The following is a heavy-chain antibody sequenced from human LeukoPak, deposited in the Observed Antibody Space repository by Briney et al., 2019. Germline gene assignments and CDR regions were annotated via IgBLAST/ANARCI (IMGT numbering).Heavy chain of an antibody. D-gene: IGHD1-1*01. Sequence: HSGGSLGLSCAASGFTFSSYAMSWVRQAPGRGLEWVSGISGSGDNTYYADSVKGRFTISRDNSKNTLYLQMNSLRAEDMAVYYCVKRWTGTTIGQQDYWGQGTLVTVSS. CDR2: ISGSGDNT. CDR1: GFTFSSYA. CDR3: VKRWTGTTIGQQDY. J-gene: IGHJ4*02. V-gene: IGHV3-23*01.